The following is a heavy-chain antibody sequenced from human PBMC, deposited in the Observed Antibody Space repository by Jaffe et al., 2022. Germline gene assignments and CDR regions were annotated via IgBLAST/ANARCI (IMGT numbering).Heavy chain of an antibody. V-gene: IGHV1-69*01. CDR1: GGTFSSYA. CDR2: IIPIFGTA. Sequence: QVQLVQSGAEVKKPGSSVKVSCKASGGTFSSYAISWVRQAPGQGLEWMGGIIPIFGTANYAQKFQGRVTITADESTSTAYMELSSLRSEDTAVYYCASDYGDYDPDGYYFDYWGQGTLVTVSS. CDR3: ASDYGDYDPDGYYFDY. D-gene: IGHD4-17*01. J-gene: IGHJ4*02.